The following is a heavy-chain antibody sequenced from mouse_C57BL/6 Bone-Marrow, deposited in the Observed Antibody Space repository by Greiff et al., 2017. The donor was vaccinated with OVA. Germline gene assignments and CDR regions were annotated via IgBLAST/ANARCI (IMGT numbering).Heavy chain of an antibody. CDR2: IDPSDSYT. D-gene: IGHD1-1*01. J-gene: IGHJ1*03. Sequence: QVQLQQPGAELVMPGASVKLSCKASGYTFTSYWMHWVKQRPGQGLEWIGEIDPSDSYTNYNQKFKGKSTLTVDKSSSTAYMQLSSLTSEDSAVYYCAREEDYYGSSLCYFDVWGTGTTVTVSS. V-gene: IGHV1-69*01. CDR1: GYTFTSYW. CDR3: AREEDYYGSSLCYFDV.